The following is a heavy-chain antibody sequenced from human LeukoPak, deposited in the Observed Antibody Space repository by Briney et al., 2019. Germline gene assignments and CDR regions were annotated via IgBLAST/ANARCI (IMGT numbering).Heavy chain of an antibody. D-gene: IGHD4-17*01. CDR2: INAGDGNT. V-gene: IGHV1-3*01. J-gene: IGHJ6*02. CDR3: ARLRGFYGDYQPDYYGMDV. CDR1: GYTFTNSA. Sequence: GASVKVSCKVSGYTFTNSAMHWVRQAPGQRLEWMGWINAGDGNTKYSQKFQGRVTISRDTSAGTAYMELSSLRSEDTAVYYCARLRGFYGDYQPDYYGMDVWGQGTTVTVSS.